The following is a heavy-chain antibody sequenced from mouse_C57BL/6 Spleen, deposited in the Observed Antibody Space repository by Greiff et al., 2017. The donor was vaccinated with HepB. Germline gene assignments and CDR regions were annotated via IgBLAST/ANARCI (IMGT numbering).Heavy chain of an antibody. CDR3: AKSLYYGSSYEAMDY. CDR2: IWSGGST. Sequence: QVQLQQSGPGLVQPSQSLSITCPVSGFSLNSYGVHWVRQSPGPGLEWLGVIWSGGSTDYNAAFMSRLTITKDNSKSQVFVKMNRLQADDTAIYSCAKSLYYGSSYEAMDYWGQGTSVTVSS. J-gene: IGHJ4*01. CDR1: GFSLNSYG. D-gene: IGHD1-1*01. V-gene: IGHV2-5*01.